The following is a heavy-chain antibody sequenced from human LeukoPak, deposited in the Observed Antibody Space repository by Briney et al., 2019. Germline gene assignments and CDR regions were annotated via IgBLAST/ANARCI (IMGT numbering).Heavy chain of an antibody. D-gene: IGHD1-1*01. V-gene: IGHV3-23*01. J-gene: IGHJ6*03. CDR3: AKGGWNDDYYYYYYMDV. CDR2: ISGSGVST. Sequence: GGSLRLSCAASGFTFSSYNMNWVRQAPGKGLEWVSSISGSGVSTYYTDSVKGRFTISRDNSKNTLYLQMNSLRAEDMAVYYCAKGGWNDDYYYYYYMDVWGKGTTVTVSS. CDR1: GFTFSSYN.